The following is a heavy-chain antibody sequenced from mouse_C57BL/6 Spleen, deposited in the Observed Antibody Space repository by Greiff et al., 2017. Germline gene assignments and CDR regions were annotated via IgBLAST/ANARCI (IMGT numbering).Heavy chain of an antibody. Sequence: EVQLQESGPGLVKPSQSLSLTCSVTGYSITSGYYWNWIRQFPGNKLEWMGYISYDGSNNYNPSLKNRISITRDTSKNQFFLKLNSVTTEDTATYYCARRRELAWFGYWGQGTTLTVSS. V-gene: IGHV3-6*01. CDR1: GYSITSGYY. J-gene: IGHJ2*01. CDR3: ARRRELAWFGY. D-gene: IGHD4-1*01. CDR2: ISYDGSN.